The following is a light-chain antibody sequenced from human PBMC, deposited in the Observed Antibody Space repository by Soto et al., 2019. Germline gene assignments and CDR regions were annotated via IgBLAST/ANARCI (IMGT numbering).Light chain of an antibody. CDR1: GSDIGGYNF. CDR3: ASYATSTTLV. V-gene: IGLV2-14*01. J-gene: IGLJ2*01. CDR2: AVT. Sequence: QSALTQPASVSGSPGQSITISCTGTGSDIGGYNFVSWYHQHPGKAPKLLIYAVTNRPSGIPDRFSGSKSGNTASLTISGLQAEDEADYYCASYATSTTLVFGGGTKLTVL.